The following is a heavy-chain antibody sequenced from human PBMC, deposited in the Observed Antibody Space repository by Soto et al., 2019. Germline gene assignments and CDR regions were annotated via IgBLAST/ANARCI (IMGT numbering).Heavy chain of an antibody. CDR2: ISDDGRT. CDR1: GFSVDNIF. Sequence: GGSLRLSCVASGFSVDNIFMSWVRQAPGKGLQWVSTISDDGRTYYADSVKGRFSLSRDKSRNTLYLQMNRLRVEDTAVYYCSRDHSSGGYDYRGQGSLVTV. J-gene: IGHJ4*02. CDR3: SRDHSSGGYDY. D-gene: IGHD2-8*02. V-gene: IGHV3-53*01.